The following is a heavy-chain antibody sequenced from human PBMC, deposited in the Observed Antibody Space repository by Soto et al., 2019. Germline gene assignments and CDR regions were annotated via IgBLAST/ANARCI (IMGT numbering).Heavy chain of an antibody. CDR2: IYHSGTT. V-gene: IGHV4-4*02. Sequence: QVQLQESGPGLVKPSGTLSLTCAVSGDSIISTNWWSWVRQPPGKGLEWIGDIYHSGTTNYNPSLKSRVTISVDKSKNQYSLKLISVTAADTAVYYCAKDRGIGAAGFWGQGALVTVSS. D-gene: IGHD6-13*01. CDR3: AKDRGIGAAGF. J-gene: IGHJ4*02. CDR1: GDSIISTNW.